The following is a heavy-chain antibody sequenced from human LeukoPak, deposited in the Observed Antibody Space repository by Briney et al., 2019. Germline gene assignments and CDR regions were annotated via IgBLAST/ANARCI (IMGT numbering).Heavy chain of an antibody. CDR3: AKGHNSGYYYESAWFDY. CDR1: GFTFSSYG. CDR2: IWYDGSNK. J-gene: IGHJ4*02. Sequence: GGSLRLSCAASGFTFSSYGMHWVRQAPGKGLEWVAVIWYDGSNKYYADSVKGRFTISRDNSKNTLYLQMNSLRAEDTAVYYCAKGHNSGYYYESAWFDYWGQGTLVTVSS. V-gene: IGHV3-33*06. D-gene: IGHD3-22*01.